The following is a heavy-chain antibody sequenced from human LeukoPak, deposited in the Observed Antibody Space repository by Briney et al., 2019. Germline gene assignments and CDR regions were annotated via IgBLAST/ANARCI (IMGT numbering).Heavy chain of an antibody. Sequence: GGALRLSCAATGFTFSTYWMHWVRQAPGKGLVWVSRVNPDGCTTNYADSVKGRFTISSDNAKNTLYLQMNSLRAEDTTVYYCGRDLTAGSWGQGTLVSVSS. J-gene: IGHJ5*02. D-gene: IGHD6-13*01. CDR3: GRDLTAGS. V-gene: IGHV3-74*01. CDR2: VNPDGCTT. CDR1: GFTFSTYW.